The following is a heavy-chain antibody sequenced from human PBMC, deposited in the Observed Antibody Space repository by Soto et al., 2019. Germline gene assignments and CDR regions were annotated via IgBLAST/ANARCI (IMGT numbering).Heavy chain of an antibody. J-gene: IGHJ6*03. V-gene: IGHV4-31*03. CDR2: IYYRGST. D-gene: IGHD3-3*01. Sequence: QVQLQESGPGLVKPSQTLSLTCTVSGGSISSGGDYWSWIRQHPGKCLEWIGYIYYRGSTYYNPSLKSRVTISVDTSKNQFSLKLSSVTAADTAVYYCARAFRVDYYMDVWGKGTTVTVSS. CDR1: GGSISSGGDY. CDR3: ARAFRVDYYMDV.